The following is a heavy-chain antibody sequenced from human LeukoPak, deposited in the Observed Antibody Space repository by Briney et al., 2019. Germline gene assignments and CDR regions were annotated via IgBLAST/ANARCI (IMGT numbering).Heavy chain of an antibody. CDR3: ARDPAAAVDYYYYGMDV. Sequence: LSQTLSLTCAISGDSVSSNSAAWNWIRQSPSRGLEWLGRTYYRSKWYNDYAVSVKSRITINPDTSKNQFPLQLNSVTPEDTAVYYCARDPAAAVDYYYYGMDVWGQGTTVTVSS. J-gene: IGHJ6*02. CDR1: GDSVSSNSAA. V-gene: IGHV6-1*01. D-gene: IGHD6-13*01. CDR2: TYYRSKWYN.